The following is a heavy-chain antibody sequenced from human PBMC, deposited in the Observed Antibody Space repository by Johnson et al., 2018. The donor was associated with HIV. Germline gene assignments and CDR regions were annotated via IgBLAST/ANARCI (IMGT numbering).Heavy chain of an antibody. D-gene: IGHD2-2*01. CDR1: GFTFSSYW. CDR3: ARDLAVESYQLLSVFSYAFDI. V-gene: IGHV3-7*01. CDR2: IKQDGSEK. Sequence: VQLVESGGDLVQPGGSLRLSCAASGFTFSSYWMSCVRQAPGKGLEWVANIKQDGSEKYYVDSVKGRFTISRDNAKNSLYLQMNSLRAEDTAVYYCARDLAVESYQLLSVFSYAFDIWGQGTMVTVSS. J-gene: IGHJ3*02.